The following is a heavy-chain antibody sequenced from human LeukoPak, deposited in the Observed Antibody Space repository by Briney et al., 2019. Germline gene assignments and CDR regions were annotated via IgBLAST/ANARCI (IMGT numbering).Heavy chain of an antibody. J-gene: IGHJ4*02. D-gene: IGHD4-17*01. Sequence: PGGSLRLSCAASGFTVSSSYVSWVRQAPGKGLEWVSIIYSGGITYYANSVKGRFTMSRDNSKNMLYLQMHSLRAEDTAVYYCASGPTAVTRSYWGRGTLVTVSS. CDR3: ASGPTAVTRSY. V-gene: IGHV3-53*01. CDR2: IYSGGIT. CDR1: GFTVSSSY.